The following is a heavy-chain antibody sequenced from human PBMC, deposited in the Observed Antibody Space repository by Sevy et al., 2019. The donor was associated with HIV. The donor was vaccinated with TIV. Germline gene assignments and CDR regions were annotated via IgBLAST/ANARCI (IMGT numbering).Heavy chain of an antibody. V-gene: IGHV3-30*03. CDR2: ISYDGSSK. D-gene: IGHD6-13*01. CDR3: ARGGIAAADPTYYYYYGMDV. J-gene: IGHJ6*02. CDR1: GFNFSSYG. Sequence: GGSLRLSCAASGFNFSSYGMYWVRQAPGTGLEWVAVISYDGSSKYYAESVKGRFTISRDNSKNTLYLQISSLRAEDTAVYYCARGGIAAADPTYYYYYGMDVWGQWTTVTVSS.